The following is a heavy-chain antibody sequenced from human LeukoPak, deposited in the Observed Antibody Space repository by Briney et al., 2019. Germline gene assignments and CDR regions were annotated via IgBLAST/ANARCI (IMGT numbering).Heavy chain of an antibody. CDR1: GFTFDDYA. V-gene: IGHV3-30-3*01. Sequence: PGGSLRLSCAASGFTFDDYAMHWVRQAPGKGLEWVAVISYDGSNKYYADSVKGRFTISRDNSKNTLYLQMNSLRAEDTAVYYCARFVYSHGRYYNDSSSPNNWFDPWGQGTLVTVSS. CDR2: ISYDGSNK. J-gene: IGHJ5*02. CDR3: ARFVYSHGRYYNDSSSPNNWFDP. D-gene: IGHD3-22*01.